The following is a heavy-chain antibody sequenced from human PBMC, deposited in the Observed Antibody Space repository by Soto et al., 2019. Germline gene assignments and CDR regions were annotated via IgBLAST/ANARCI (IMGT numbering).Heavy chain of an antibody. CDR2: IKSKADGGTT. J-gene: IGHJ4*02. V-gene: IGHV3-15*01. D-gene: IGHD1-1*01. Sequence: HLVESGGGLVKPGGSLRLSCAGSGFIFSNAWRSWVRQTPGKGLEWVGRIKSKADGGTTDYAAPVEGRFIISRDDSKNTSYLQMNSLKTEDTAVYYCTTGINNRGGQVVLVTVSS. CDR1: GFIFSNAW. CDR3: TTGINNR.